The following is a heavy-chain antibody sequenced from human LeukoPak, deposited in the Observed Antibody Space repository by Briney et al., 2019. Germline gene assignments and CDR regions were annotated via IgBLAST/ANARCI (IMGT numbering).Heavy chain of an antibody. CDR2: IYTSGST. Sequence: SETLSLTCTVSGGSISSGSYYWSWIRQPAGKGLEWIGRIYTSGSTNYNPSLKSRVTISVDTSKNQFSLKLSSVTAADTAVYYCARDLYDFWSGYYGYWGQGILVTVSS. J-gene: IGHJ4*02. CDR3: ARDLYDFWSGYYGY. V-gene: IGHV4-61*02. D-gene: IGHD3-3*01. CDR1: GGSISSGSYY.